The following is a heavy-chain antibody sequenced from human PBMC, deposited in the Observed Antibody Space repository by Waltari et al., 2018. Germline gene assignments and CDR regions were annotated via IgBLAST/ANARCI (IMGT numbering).Heavy chain of an antibody. J-gene: IGHJ4*02. Sequence: QLQLHESGPGMVKPSETLSVTCTVSGGAMTSDKYYWGWIRQPPGKGLEWIASISYIGTADANAALKSRVLISVDTANNQFSLDLTSVTAADTAVYFCVRQVRTGYSSGWPDYWGQGALVTVSS. CDR3: VRQVRTGYSSGWPDY. D-gene: IGHD6-25*01. CDR2: ISYIGTA. V-gene: IGHV4-39*01. CDR1: GGAMTSDKYY.